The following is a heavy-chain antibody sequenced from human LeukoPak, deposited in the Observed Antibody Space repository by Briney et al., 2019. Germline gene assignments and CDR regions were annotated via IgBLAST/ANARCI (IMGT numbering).Heavy chain of an antibody. D-gene: IGHD3-16*02. CDR3: AREYIVRYYYYGMDV. CDR2: ISYDGSNK. CDR1: GLTFSTYG. J-gene: IGHJ6*02. Sequence: GGSLRLSCAASGLTFSTYGIHWVRQAPGKGLEWVAVISYDGSNKYYADSVKGRFTISRDNSRNTLYLQMNSLRAEDTAVYYCAREYIVRYYYYGMDVWGQGTTVTVSS. V-gene: IGHV3-30*03.